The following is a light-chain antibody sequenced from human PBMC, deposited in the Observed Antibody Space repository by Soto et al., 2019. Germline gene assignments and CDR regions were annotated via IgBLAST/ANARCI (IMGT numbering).Light chain of an antibody. CDR1: QSVSSN. CDR2: GAS. V-gene: IGKV3-15*01. CDR3: QEYNNWPAGT. J-gene: IGKJ1*01. Sequence: EIVMTQSPATLSVSPGERATLSCRASQSVSSNLAWYQQKPGQAPRLLIYGASTRATGIPARFSGSGSGTEFTLTISCLHSGDFAVYDCQEYNNWPAGTFGQGTKVEIK.